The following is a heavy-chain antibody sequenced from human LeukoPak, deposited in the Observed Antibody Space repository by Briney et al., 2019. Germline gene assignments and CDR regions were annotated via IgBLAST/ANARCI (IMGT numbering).Heavy chain of an antibody. V-gene: IGHV4-39*07. Sequence: PSETLSLTCTVSGHSISSSSYYWGWIRQPPGKGLEWIGRMYISGSTNYNPSLKSRVTISVDTSKNQFSLKLSSVTAADTAVYYCARGRRYYDSSGYYYYRYWGQGTLVTVSS. J-gene: IGHJ4*02. CDR1: GHSISSSSYY. CDR3: ARGRRYYDSSGYYYYRY. CDR2: MYISGST. D-gene: IGHD3-22*01.